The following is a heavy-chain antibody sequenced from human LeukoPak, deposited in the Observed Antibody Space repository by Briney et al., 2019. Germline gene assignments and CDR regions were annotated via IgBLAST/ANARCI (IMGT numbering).Heavy chain of an antibody. CDR2: ISGSGGSA. V-gene: IGHV3-23*01. D-gene: IGHD5-12*01. J-gene: IGHJ4*02. CDR1: GFTFSSYA. Sequence: GGSLRLSCAASGFTFSSYAMSWVRQAPGKGLEWVSAISGSGGSAYYADSVKGRFTISRDNSKNTLYLQMNSLRAEDTAVYYCAKGIGLVATVYYFDYWGQGTLVTVSS. CDR3: AKGIGLVATVYYFDY.